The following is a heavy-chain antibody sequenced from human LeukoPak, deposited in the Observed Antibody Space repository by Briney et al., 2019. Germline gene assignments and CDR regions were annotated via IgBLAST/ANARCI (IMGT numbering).Heavy chain of an antibody. Sequence: PGGSLRLSCAAPGFTFKTYWMSWARQAPGKGLEWVANINQDGSEKYYVDSVKGRFTISRDNDKNSLYLQMNSLRAEDTAVYYCARERYCSSGNCYSDYWGQGTLVTVSS. V-gene: IGHV3-7*01. CDR3: ARERYCSSGNCYSDY. J-gene: IGHJ4*02. CDR1: GFTFKTYW. CDR2: INQDGSEK. D-gene: IGHD2-15*01.